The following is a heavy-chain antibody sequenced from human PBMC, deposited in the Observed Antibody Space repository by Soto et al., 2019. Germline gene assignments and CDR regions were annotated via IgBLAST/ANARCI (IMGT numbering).Heavy chain of an antibody. CDR1: GYTFTSYD. J-gene: IGHJ4*02. CDR2: MNPNTGNA. Sequence: QVRLVQSGAEVKKPGASVKVSCKASGYTFTSYDINWVRLVTGQGLEWMGWMNPNTGNAGYAQKFQGRVTMTRSTSLSTAYMELSRLGYEDKAVYYCKRKHNDGNEDFDQWSQGTPFTVSS. D-gene: IGHD1-1*01. CDR3: KRKHNDGNEDFDQ. V-gene: IGHV1-8*01.